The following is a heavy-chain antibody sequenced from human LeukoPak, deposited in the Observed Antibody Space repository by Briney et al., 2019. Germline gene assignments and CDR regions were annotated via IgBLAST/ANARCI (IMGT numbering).Heavy chain of an antibody. D-gene: IGHD4-23*01. CDR2: IIPIFGTA. J-gene: IGHJ4*02. CDR1: GGTFSSYA. CDR3: AAADYGGNPGPGFDY. Sequence: GASVKVSCKASGGTFSSYAISWVRQAPGQGLEWMGGIIPIFGTANYAQKFQGRVTITADKSTSTAYMELSSLRSEDTAVYYCAAADYGGNPGPGFDYWGQGTLVTVSS. V-gene: IGHV1-69*06.